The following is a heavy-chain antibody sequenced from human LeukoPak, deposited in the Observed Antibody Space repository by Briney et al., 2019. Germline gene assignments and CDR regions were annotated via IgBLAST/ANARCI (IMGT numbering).Heavy chain of an antibody. CDR2: ISYDGNSK. J-gene: IGHJ6*02. D-gene: IGHD1-14*01. V-gene: IGHV3-30*03. CDR3: ARVTTSTKYYSGMDV. Sequence: GGSLRLSCAGSGFTFSTYVIHWVRQAPGKGLEWAALISYDGNSKYYADSVKGRFTISRDNSRNTVSLQKVSLRAEDTAVYYCARVTTSTKYYSGMDVWGQGTTVTVSS. CDR1: GFTFSTYV.